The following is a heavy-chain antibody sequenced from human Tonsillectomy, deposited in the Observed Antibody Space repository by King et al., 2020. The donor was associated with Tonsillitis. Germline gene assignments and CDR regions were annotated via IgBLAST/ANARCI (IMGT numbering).Heavy chain of an antibody. V-gene: IGHV4-34*01. CDR1: GGSFSGYY. CDR2: INHSGST. D-gene: IGHD3-22*01. Sequence: VQLPQWGAGLLKPSETLSRTCAVYGGSFSGYYWSWIRQPPGKGLEWIGEINHSGSTNYNPSLKSRVTISVDTSKNQFSLKLSSVTAADTAVYYCARVDYYDRSGYYYVWGQGTLVTVSS. CDR3: ARVDYYDRSGYYYV. J-gene: IGHJ4*02.